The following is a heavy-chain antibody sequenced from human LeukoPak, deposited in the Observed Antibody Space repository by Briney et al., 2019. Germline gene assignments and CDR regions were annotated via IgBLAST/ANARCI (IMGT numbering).Heavy chain of an antibody. V-gene: IGHV4-34*01. CDR2: INHSGST. CDR1: GGSFSGYY. Sequence: SETLSLTCAVYGGSFSGYYWSWIRQPPGKGLEWIGEINHSGSTNYNPSLKSRVTISVDTSKNQFSLKLSSVTAADTAVHYCARGQGPYYYGSGSLLGESPMYYFDYWGQGTLVTVSS. D-gene: IGHD3-10*01. J-gene: IGHJ4*02. CDR3: ARGQGPYYYGSGSLLGESPMYYFDY.